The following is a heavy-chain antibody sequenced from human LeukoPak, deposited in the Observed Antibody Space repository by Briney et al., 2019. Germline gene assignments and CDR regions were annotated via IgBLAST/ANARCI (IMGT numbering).Heavy chain of an antibody. CDR3: GRHARSGRGYTYGVFDY. V-gene: IGHV5-51*01. Sequence: AESLKISCKGSGYSFISYWIGWVRQMPGKGREWMGIRYPGDSDISDSPSFQRQGTISADKPISTAHLQCSSLEASATATYYSGRHARSGRGYTYGVFDYWGQGTLVTVSS. CDR1: GYSFISYW. J-gene: IGHJ4*02. CDR2: RYPGDSDI. D-gene: IGHD5-18*01.